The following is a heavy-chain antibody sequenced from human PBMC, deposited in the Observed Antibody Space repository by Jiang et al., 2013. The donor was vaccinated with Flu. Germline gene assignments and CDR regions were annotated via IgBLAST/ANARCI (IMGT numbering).Heavy chain of an antibody. Sequence: LTCAISGDSVSSNSAAWNWIRQSPSRGLKRWLGKTYYRSKWYNDYAISVKSRITINPDTSKNQFSLQLNSVTPDDTAVYYCARAAANTFGWFDPGAREPWSPSPQ. V-gene: IGHV6-1*01. D-gene: IGHD3-16*01. CDR2: TYYRSKWYN. CDR3: ARAAANTFGWFDP. J-gene: IGHJ5*02. CDR1: GDSVSSNSAA.